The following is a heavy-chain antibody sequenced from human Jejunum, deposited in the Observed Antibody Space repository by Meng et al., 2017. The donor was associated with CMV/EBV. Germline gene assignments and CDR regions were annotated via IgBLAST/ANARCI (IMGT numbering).Heavy chain of an antibody. Sequence: SGCSFSSYARSWVRQAPGKGVEWVSGISGSGGGTYYADSVNARFTISRDNSKNTLYVQMNSMRADDTAIYYCARSHSTSWNSGDFQHWGQGTLVTVSS. D-gene: IGHD2/OR15-2a*01. CDR3: ARSHSTSWNSGDFQH. CDR2: ISGSGGGT. J-gene: IGHJ1*01. V-gene: IGHV3-23*01. CDR1: GCSFSSYA.